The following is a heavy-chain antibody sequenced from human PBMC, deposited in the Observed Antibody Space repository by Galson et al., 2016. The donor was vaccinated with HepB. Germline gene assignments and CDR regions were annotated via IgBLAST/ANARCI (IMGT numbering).Heavy chain of an antibody. CDR1: GFTFNSHK. J-gene: IGHJ4*02. CDR2: ISGSGYII. D-gene: IGHD5-12*01. V-gene: IGHV3-48*02. Sequence: LRLSCAASGFTFNSHKMQWVRQAPGKGLEWLSDISGSGYIIQYADSVKGRFTTSRDNAKNSLFLQMNSLRDEDTAVYYCAREGAYSGNDFGGGFDFWDQGTLVTVSS. CDR3: AREGAYSGNDFGGGFDF.